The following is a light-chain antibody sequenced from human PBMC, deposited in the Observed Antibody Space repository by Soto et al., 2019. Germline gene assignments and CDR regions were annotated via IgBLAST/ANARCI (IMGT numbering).Light chain of an antibody. CDR2: GTS. CDR1: QTVGNN. J-gene: IGKJ4*01. Sequence: EIVLTKSPATLSVSPGERATLSCRASQTVGNNCAWYQQKPGQAPRLLIFGTSTRATGVPARFSGSGSGTEFTLTISSLQSEDFAVYYCQQYGEWPLTFGGGAKVEIE. V-gene: IGKV3-15*01. CDR3: QQYGEWPLT.